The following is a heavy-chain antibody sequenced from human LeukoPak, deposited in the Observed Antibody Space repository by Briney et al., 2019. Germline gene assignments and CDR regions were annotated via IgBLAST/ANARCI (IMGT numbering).Heavy chain of an antibody. J-gene: IGHJ4*02. D-gene: IGHD4-17*01. V-gene: IGHV3-23*01. CDR2: ISGTGGNT. CDR3: AKEGMDYGDYVKRNDY. CDR1: GFTFSSYA. Sequence: PGGSLRLSCAASGFTFSSYAMSWVRQAPGKGLEWVSGISGTGGNTYYADSVKGRFTISRDNSKNTLYLQMNSLRAEDTAVYYCAKEGMDYGDYVKRNDYWGQGTLVTVSS.